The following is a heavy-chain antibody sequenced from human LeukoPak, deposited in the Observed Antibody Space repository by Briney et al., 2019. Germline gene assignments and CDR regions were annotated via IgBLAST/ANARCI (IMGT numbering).Heavy chain of an antibody. Sequence: PGGSLRLSCAASGFTFANYVTHWVRQAPGKGLEWVAVTSPDEGLKFYGDSVKGRFTISRDNSKNTLYLQMNSLRVEDTAIYYCTRGMLRQPPDYWGQGMLVTVSS. CDR1: GFTFANYV. D-gene: IGHD3-10*02. CDR3: TRGMLRQPPDY. V-gene: IGHV3-30*04. CDR2: TSPDEGLK. J-gene: IGHJ4*02.